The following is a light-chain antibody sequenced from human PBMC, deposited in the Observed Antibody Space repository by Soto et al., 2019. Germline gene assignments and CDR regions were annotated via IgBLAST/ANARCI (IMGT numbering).Light chain of an antibody. Sequence: DFQLTQSPSFLSASVGDRVTITCRASQGINHYVAWYQQKPGKAPKCLIYGASALQSGVPSRFSGSGSWAEFTLSISSLQPEDFATYYCQHVYSYPLTFGGGTRVEI. CDR2: GAS. V-gene: IGKV1-9*01. CDR1: QGINHY. J-gene: IGKJ4*01. CDR3: QHVYSYPLT.